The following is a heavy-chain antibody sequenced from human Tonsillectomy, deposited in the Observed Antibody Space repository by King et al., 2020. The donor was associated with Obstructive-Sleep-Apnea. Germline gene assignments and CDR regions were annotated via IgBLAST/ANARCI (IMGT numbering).Heavy chain of an antibody. V-gene: IGHV4-34*01. CDR3: ARRPLGKYFDSSGYYTHGYFDF. Sequence: VQLQQWGAGLLKPSETLSLTCAVYGGSFSAYYWSWIRQPPGKGLEWIGEINHSGSTNYNPSLKSRVTISVDTSKNQFSLKLSSVTAADTAVYYCARRPLGKYFDSSGYYTHGYFDFWGQGTLVTVSS. CDR2: INHSGST. CDR1: GGSFSAYY. D-gene: IGHD3-22*01. J-gene: IGHJ4*02.